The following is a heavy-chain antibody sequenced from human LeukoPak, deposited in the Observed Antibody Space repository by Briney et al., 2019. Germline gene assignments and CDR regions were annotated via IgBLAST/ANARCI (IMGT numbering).Heavy chain of an antibody. CDR3: TRRNPVQATDY. V-gene: IGHV3-73*01. CDR2: IRSKANSYAT. J-gene: IGHJ4*02. Sequence: GGSLKLSCAASGFTFSGSAMHWVRQASGKGLEWVGRIRSKANSYATAYAASVKGRFTTSRDDSKNTAYLQMNSLKTEDTAVYYCTRRNPVQATDYWGQGTLVTVSS. D-gene: IGHD1-1*01. CDR1: GFTFSGSA.